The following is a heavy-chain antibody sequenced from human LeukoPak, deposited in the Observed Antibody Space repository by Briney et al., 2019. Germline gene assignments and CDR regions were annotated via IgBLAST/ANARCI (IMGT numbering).Heavy chain of an antibody. J-gene: IGHJ4*02. V-gene: IGHV4-39*02. CDR1: GGSISSSSYY. CDR2: IYYSGST. Sequence: PSETLSLTCTVSGGSISSSSYYWGWIRQPPGKGLEWIGSIYYSGSTYYNPSLKSRVTISVDTSKNQFSLKLSSVTAADTAVYYCARDRPRIDFDYWGQGTLVTVSS. CDR3: ARDRPRIDFDY. D-gene: IGHD2-15*01.